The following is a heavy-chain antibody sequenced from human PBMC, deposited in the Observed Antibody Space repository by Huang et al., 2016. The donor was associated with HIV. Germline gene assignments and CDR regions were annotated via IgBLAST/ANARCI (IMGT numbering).Heavy chain of an antibody. CDR2: INHIGKT. V-gene: IGHV4-34*01. D-gene: IGHD6-19*01. Sequence: QVQLRQWGAGLVKPSETLSLTCAVSGGSFSGYYWTWIRQSPGKGLEGIGDINHIGKTNYQPSLKSRVTISKYTAKKQFSLQLTSVSAADTGVYFCAREKAADSAWYGVYYFDYWGEGALVTVTS. CDR1: GGSFSGYY. CDR3: AREKAADSAWYGVYYFDY. J-gene: IGHJ4*02.